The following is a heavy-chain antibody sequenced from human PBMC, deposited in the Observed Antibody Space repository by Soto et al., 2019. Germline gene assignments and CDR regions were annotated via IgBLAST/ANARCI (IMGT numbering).Heavy chain of an antibody. J-gene: IGHJ4*02. CDR2: ISAGGTTT. D-gene: IGHD3-9*01. CDR3: AKVRRDFAWLSELDYFNY. V-gene: IGHV3-23*01. CDR1: GFTFDTNG. Sequence: EGSLRLSCAASGFTFDTNGMTWVRQVPGKGLEWVSAISAGGTTTYYADPVKGRFTISRDNSRNMLYLQMNSLRAEDTAVYYSAKVRRDFAWLSELDYFNYWGEGTPLTVYS.